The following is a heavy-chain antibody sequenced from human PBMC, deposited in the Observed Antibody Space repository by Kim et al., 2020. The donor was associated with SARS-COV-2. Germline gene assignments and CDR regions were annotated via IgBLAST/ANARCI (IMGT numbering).Heavy chain of an antibody. J-gene: IGHJ6*02. Sequence: ASVEVSCKASGYTFTGYYMHWVRQAPGQGLEWMGWINPNSGGTNYAQKFQGRVTMTRDTSISTAYMELSRLRSDDTAVYYCARDSGTYYDFWSGYSGYGMDVWGQGTTVTVSS. V-gene: IGHV1-2*02. CDR2: INPNSGGT. CDR1: GYTFTGYY. D-gene: IGHD3-3*01. CDR3: ARDSGTYYDFWSGYSGYGMDV.